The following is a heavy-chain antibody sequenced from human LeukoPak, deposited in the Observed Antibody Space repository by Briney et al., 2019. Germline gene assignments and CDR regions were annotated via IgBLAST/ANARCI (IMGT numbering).Heavy chain of an antibody. CDR2: AHYGGST. CDR1: GGSISSYY. V-gene: IGHV4-59*12. Sequence: PSETLSLTCTVSGGSISSYYCNWIRQPPGKGLEWVGYAHYGGSTDYNPSLKSRVTISVDTSKNQFSLKLSSVTAADTAVYYCAREADYVWGSYRYTPDYWGQGTLVTVSS. CDR3: AREADYVWGSYRYTPDY. D-gene: IGHD3-16*02. J-gene: IGHJ4*02.